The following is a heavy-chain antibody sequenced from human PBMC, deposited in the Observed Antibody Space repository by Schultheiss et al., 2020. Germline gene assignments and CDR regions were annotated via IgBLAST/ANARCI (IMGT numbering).Heavy chain of an antibody. CDR3: ARGVATPEPNGMDV. Sequence: SQTLSLTCTVSGDSISSFYWTWIRQPPGKGLEWIGYIYSSGTTNYNPSLKSRVTMSVDTSKNQFSLNLRSVTAADTAVYYCARGVATPEPNGMDVWGQGTRVTVSS. CDR2: IYSSGTT. V-gene: IGHV4-59*01. CDR1: GDSISSFY. D-gene: IGHD5-12*01. J-gene: IGHJ6*02.